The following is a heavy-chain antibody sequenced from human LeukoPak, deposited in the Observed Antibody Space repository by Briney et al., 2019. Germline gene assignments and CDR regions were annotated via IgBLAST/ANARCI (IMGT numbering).Heavy chain of an antibody. CDR2: ISSSSSYI. V-gene: IGHV3-21*01. CDR1: GXTFSSYS. Sequence: GGSLRLSCAASGXTFSSYSMNWVRQAPGKGLECVSSISSSSSYIYYADSVKGRFTISRDNAKNSLYLQMNSLRAEDTAVYYCARGYCSSTSCYPFDPWGQGTRVTVSS. J-gene: IGHJ5*02. D-gene: IGHD2-2*01. CDR3: ARGYCSSTSCYPFDP.